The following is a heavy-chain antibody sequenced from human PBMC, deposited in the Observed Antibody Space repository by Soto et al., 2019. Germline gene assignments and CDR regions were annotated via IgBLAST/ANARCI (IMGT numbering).Heavy chain of an antibody. J-gene: IGHJ3*02. Sequence: TGGSLRLSCAASGFTFSSYAMSWIRQAPGKGLDWISYISGDSRYTTYADSVKGRFTISRDNAKNSLYLQMNSLRVEDTAVYFCATGQQVRMADIWGQGTMVTVSS. CDR2: ISGDSRYT. V-gene: IGHV3-11*03. CDR3: ATGQQVRMADI. D-gene: IGHD6-13*01. CDR1: GFTFSSYA.